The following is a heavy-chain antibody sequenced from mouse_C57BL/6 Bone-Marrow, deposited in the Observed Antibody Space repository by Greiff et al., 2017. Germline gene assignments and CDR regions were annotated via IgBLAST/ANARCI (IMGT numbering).Heavy chain of an antibody. Sequence: VQLQQSGAELARPGASVKLSCKASGYTFTSYGISWVKQRTGQGLEWIGEIYPRSGNTYYNEKFKGKATLTADKSSSTAYMELRSLTSEDSAVYFCARPYGSSPYYYAMDYWGQGTSVTVSS. V-gene: IGHV1-81*01. CDR3: ARPYGSSPYYYAMDY. CDR2: IYPRSGNT. J-gene: IGHJ4*01. CDR1: GYTFTSYG. D-gene: IGHD1-1*01.